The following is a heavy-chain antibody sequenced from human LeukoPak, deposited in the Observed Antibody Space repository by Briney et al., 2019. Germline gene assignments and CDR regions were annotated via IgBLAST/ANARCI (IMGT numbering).Heavy chain of an antibody. D-gene: IGHD3-22*01. CDR1: GGTFSSYA. J-gene: IGHJ5*02. CDR2: IYSGGST. CDR3: ARGDYYDSSGYYA. Sequence: SCKASGGTFSSYAISWVRQAPGKGLEWVSVIYSGGSTYYADSVKGRFTISRDNSKNTLYLQMNSLRAEDTAVYYCARGDYYDSSGYYAWGQGTLVTVSS. V-gene: IGHV3-53*01.